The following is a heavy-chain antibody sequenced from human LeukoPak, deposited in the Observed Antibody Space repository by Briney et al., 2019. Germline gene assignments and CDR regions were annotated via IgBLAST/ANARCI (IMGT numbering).Heavy chain of an antibody. Sequence: GGSLRLPCAASGFTFSSYWMSWVRQVPGKGLEWVANIKPDGSEKYCVGSVKGRFTISRDNAKNSLYLQMNSLRAEDTAVYYCARDQNLVSWGLDYFDYWGQGTLVTVSS. CDR2: IKPDGSEK. CDR1: GFTFSSYW. CDR3: ARDQNLVSWGLDYFDY. D-gene: IGHD3-16*01. V-gene: IGHV3-7*01. J-gene: IGHJ4*02.